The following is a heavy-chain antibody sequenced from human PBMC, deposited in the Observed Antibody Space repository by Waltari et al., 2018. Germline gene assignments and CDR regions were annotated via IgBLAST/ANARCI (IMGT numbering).Heavy chain of an antibody. CDR2: LYYTGNT. Sequence: QLQLQESGPGLVKPSETLSLTCSVSGGSISSSSFFWGWIRQPPGKGLEWIRSLYYTGNTYYNPSLKSRVTISADTSKNQFSLKLSSVTAADTAVYYCARHMPYYDSIYYFDYWGQGTLVTVSS. V-gene: IGHV4-39*01. J-gene: IGHJ4*02. D-gene: IGHD3-3*01. CDR1: GGSISSSSFF. CDR3: ARHMPYYDSIYYFDY.